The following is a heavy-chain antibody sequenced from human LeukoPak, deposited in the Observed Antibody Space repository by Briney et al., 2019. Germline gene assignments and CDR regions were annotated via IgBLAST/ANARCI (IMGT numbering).Heavy chain of an antibody. Sequence: GASVKVSCKASGYTFTSYDINWVRQATGQGLEWMGWMNPNSGNTGYAQKFQGRVTITRNTFISTAYMELSSLRSEDTAVYYCARAPLFAGFDYWGQGTLVTVSS. CDR2: MNPNSGNT. J-gene: IGHJ4*02. CDR3: ARAPLFAGFDY. D-gene: IGHD3-3*01. CDR1: GYTFTSYD. V-gene: IGHV1-8*03.